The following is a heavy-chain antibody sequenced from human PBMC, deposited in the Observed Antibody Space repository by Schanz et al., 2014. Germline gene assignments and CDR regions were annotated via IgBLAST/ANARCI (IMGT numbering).Heavy chain of an antibody. CDR1: GYTFTSNG. J-gene: IGHJ5*02. V-gene: IGHV1-18*04. CDR2: INTYNGDT. CDR3: ARAVGGNSALEWFDP. Sequence: QVQLVQSGAEVKEPGASVKVSCKASGYTFTSNGITWVRQAPGQGLEWMGWINTYNGDTAYAQNMQGRVSMTTETAASTAYMELRSLRSDDTAVYYCARAVGGNSALEWFDPWGQGTLVTVSS. D-gene: IGHD2-21*01.